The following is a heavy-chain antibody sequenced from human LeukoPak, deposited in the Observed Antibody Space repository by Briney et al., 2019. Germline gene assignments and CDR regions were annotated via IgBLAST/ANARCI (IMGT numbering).Heavy chain of an antibody. V-gene: IGHV1-2*02. D-gene: IGHD5-18*01. CDR1: GCTFTGYY. CDR2: INPNIGGT. CDR3: ARDTSGIQLWLFQSSYANFAY. J-gene: IGHJ4*02. Sequence: GASVKVSCKPSGCTFTGYYMHCVRQAPGQGLEWMGWINPNIGGTNYAQKFQGRVTMTRDTYISTAYMELSRLRSDDTAVYYCARDTSGIQLWLFQSSYANFAYWGEGTLVTVSS.